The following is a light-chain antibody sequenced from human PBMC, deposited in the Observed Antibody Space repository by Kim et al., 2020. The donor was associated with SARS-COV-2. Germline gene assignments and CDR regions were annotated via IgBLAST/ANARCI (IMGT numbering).Light chain of an antibody. CDR3: LQHDSYPLT. CDR2: AAS. CDR1: QVIKNY. V-gene: IGKV1-17*03. Sequence: ASVEDRVTITCRASQVIKNYLAWFQQKPGEVPKRLIYAASSLQSGVPSRFSGSGSGTEFTLTISSLQPEDFATYYCLQHDSYPLTFGGGTKVEMK. J-gene: IGKJ4*01.